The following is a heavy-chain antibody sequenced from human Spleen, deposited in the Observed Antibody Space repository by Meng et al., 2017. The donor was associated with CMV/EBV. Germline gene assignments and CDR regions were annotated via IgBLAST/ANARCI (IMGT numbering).Heavy chain of an antibody. CDR2: IYPGDSDT. J-gene: IGHJ6*02. V-gene: IGHV5-51*01. D-gene: IGHD2-8*02. CDR1: RYSFTTYW. Sequence: GESLKISCKASRYSFTTYWIGWVRQMPGKGLEWMGIIYPGDSDTRYSPSFQGQVTISADKPINTAYLQWSSLKASDTAMYYCARLQSGAYYYGMDVWGQGTTVTVSS. CDR3: ARLQSGAYYYGMDV.